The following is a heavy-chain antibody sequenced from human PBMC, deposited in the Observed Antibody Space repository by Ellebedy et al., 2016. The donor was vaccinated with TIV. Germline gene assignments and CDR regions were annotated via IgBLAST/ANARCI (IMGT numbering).Heavy chain of an antibody. V-gene: IGHV3-7*03. Sequence: GESLKISCAASGFTFSGYWMSWVRQAPGKGLEWVANIKEDGSEKYYVDSVKGRFTISRDNAKNSLYLQMNSLRAEDTAVYYCARTYGSGSFEYWGRGTLVTVSS. CDR1: GFTFSGYW. CDR3: ARTYGSGSFEY. CDR2: IKEDGSEK. D-gene: IGHD3-10*01. J-gene: IGHJ4*02.